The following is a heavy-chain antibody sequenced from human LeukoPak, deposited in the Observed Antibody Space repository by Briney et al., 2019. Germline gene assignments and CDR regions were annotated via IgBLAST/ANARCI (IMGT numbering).Heavy chain of an antibody. CDR1: GDSVSSNSAA. J-gene: IGHJ1*01. CDR2: TYYRSKWYN. Sequence: SQTLSLTCAISGDSVSSNSAAWNWIRQSPSRGLEWLGRTYYRSKWYNDYAVSVKSRITINPDTSKNQFSLKLSSVTAADTAVYYCARPVLAVAGKNILEEYFQHWGQGTLVTVSS. CDR3: ARPVLAVAGKNILEEYFQH. D-gene: IGHD6-19*01. V-gene: IGHV6-1*01.